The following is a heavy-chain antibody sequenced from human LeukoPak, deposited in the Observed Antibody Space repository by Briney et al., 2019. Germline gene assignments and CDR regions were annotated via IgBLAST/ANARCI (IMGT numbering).Heavy chain of an antibody. CDR1: GYTFTGYY. Sequence: ASVKVSCKASGYTFTGYYMHWVRQAPGQGIEWMGWINPNSGGTNYAQKFQGRVTMTRDTSISTAYMELSRLRSDDTAVYYCARDVDGYNSNWFDPWGQGTLVTVSS. CDR2: INPNSGGT. D-gene: IGHD5-24*01. CDR3: ARDVDGYNSNWFDP. V-gene: IGHV1-2*02. J-gene: IGHJ5*02.